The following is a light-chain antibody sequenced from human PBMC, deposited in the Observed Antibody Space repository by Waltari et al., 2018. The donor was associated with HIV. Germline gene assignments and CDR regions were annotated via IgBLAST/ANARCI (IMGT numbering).Light chain of an antibody. CDR3: QRSYGSPFN. J-gene: IGKJ3*01. Sequence: DIQMNQSPSSLSASLGASDVITCRACQAISNYLHWYQQKPGQAPVLLVYSAYTLQPGAPSRFRVAGSGRDYSLSINGLQTEDFATYFCQRSYGSPFNFGPGT. V-gene: IGKV1-39*01. CDR2: SAY. CDR1: QAISNY.